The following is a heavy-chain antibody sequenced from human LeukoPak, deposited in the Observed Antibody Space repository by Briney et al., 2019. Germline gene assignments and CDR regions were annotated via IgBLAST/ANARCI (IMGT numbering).Heavy chain of an antibody. D-gene: IGHD3-10*01. J-gene: IGHJ4*02. CDR3: AREGQVTMVRGVIITGYFDY. V-gene: IGHV4-4*07. Sequence: SETLSLTCTVSGYSISSYHWSWIRQPAGKGLEWIGRIYTSGSTNYNPSLKSRVTMSVDTSKNQFSLKLSSVAAADTAVYYCAREGQVTMVRGVIITGYFDYWGQGTLVTVSS. CDR1: GYSISSYH. CDR2: IYTSGST.